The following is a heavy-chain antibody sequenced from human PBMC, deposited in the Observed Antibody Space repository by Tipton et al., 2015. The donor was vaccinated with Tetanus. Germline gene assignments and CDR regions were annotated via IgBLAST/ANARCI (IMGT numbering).Heavy chain of an antibody. V-gene: IGHV3-9*01. CDR3: AKEKEDAYHYGSGNDYFQH. Sequence: SLRLSCAASGFKFDDYAMHWVRQAPGKGLEWVAGINWNGAIIGYGDSLEGRFTISRDNAKKSLYLQLNSLRAEDTAFYYCAKEKEDAYHYGSGNDYFQHWGQGTLVIVSS. CDR1: GFKFDDYA. D-gene: IGHD3-10*01. J-gene: IGHJ1*01. CDR2: INWNGAII.